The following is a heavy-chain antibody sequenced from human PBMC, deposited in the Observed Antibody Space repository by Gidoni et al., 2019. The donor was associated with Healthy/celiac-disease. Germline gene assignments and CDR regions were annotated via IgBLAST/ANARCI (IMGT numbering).Heavy chain of an antibody. Sequence: EVQQVESGGGLVQPGRSLRLSCAASGFTLDDYAMHWVRQAPGKGLEWVSGICWKSGSIGYADSVKGRFTISRDNAKNSMYLQMNSLGAEDTALYYCAKDKREWLRGSDFDYWGQGTLVTVSS. V-gene: IGHV3-9*01. CDR1: GFTLDDYA. D-gene: IGHD5-12*01. J-gene: IGHJ4*02. CDR3: AKDKREWLRGSDFDY. CDR2: ICWKSGSI.